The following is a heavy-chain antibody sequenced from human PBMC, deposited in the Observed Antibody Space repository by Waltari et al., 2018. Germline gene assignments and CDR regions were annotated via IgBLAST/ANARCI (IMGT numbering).Heavy chain of an antibody. CDR2: IKQDGREK. V-gene: IGHV3-7*01. J-gene: IGHJ4*02. CDR3: VRGAVDN. D-gene: IGHD2-15*01. CDR1: ASTFRTHW. Sequence: EVELVESGGGLGQPGGSLRLSGAASASTFRTHWMSWARLAPGKGLEWVANIKQDGREKYYVDSVKGRFTISRDNTKNSLYLQMSSLRAEDSAVYHCVRGAVDNWGQGTLVTVSS.